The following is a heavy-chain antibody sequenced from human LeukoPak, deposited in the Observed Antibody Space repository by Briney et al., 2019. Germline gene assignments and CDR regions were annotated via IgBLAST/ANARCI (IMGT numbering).Heavy chain of an antibody. J-gene: IGHJ5*02. CDR3: ASCIAAAGANWFDP. D-gene: IGHD6-13*01. V-gene: IGHV4-34*01. Sequence: PSETLSLTCAVYGGSFSGYYWSWIRQPPRKGLECIGEINHSGGTNYNPSLKSRVTISVDTSKNQFSLKLSSVTAADTAVYYCASCIAAAGANWFDPWGQGTLVTVSS. CDR1: GGSFSGYY. CDR2: INHSGGT.